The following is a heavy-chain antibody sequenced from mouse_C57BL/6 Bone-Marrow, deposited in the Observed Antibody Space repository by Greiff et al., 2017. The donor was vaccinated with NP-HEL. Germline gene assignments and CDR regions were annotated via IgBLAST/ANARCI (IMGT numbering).Heavy chain of an antibody. D-gene: IGHD2-10*01. J-gene: IGHJ4*01. CDR1: GFSLTSYG. V-gene: IGHV2-2*01. Sequence: VQGVESGPGLVQPSQSLSITCTVSGFSLTSYGVHWVRQSPGKGLEWLGVIWSGGSTDYNAAFISRLSISKDNSKSQVFFKMNSLQADDTAIYYCARNGLLPYYYAMDYWGQGTLVTVSS. CDR3: ARNGLLPYYYAMDY. CDR2: IWSGGST.